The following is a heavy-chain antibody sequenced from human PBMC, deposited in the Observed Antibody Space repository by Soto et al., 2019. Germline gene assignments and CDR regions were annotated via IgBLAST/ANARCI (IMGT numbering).Heavy chain of an antibody. Sequence: GGSLRLSCVASGLTFSGYWMHWVRQAPGKGLVWVSRINSDGSSTGYADSVKGRFTISRDNAKNALYLQMNSLRPEDTAVYYCARLAMALTQAWGQGTLVTVSS. V-gene: IGHV3-74*01. CDR2: INSDGSST. J-gene: IGHJ5*01. CDR1: GLTFSGYW. D-gene: IGHD5-18*01. CDR3: ARLAMALTQA.